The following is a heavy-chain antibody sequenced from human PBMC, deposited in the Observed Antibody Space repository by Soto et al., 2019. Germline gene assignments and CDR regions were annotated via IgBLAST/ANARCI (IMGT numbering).Heavy chain of an antibody. D-gene: IGHD3-10*01. V-gene: IGHV1-18*01. CDR1: GYTFTNYG. J-gene: IGHJ5*02. CDR3: ARGVGSGTYYNQYNWFDP. CDR2: INTYNGNT. Sequence: QVQLVQSGAEVKKPGASVKVSCKASGYTFTNYGISWVRQAPGQGLEWMGWINTYNGNTNHAQKLQDRVTMTTDTSTRTAYRERRSLRSADTAVYYCARGVGSGTYYNQYNWFDPWGQGTLVTVSS.